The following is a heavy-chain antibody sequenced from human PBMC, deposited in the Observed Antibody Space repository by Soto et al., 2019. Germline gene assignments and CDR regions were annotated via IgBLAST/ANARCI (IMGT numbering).Heavy chain of an antibody. Sequence: PSETLSLTCAFYGGSFSGYQWTLIRQPPGEGLEWIGEINHSGSTNYNPSLKSRVTISVDTSKNQFSLKLSSVTAADTAVYYCARAPGPSSTAGYYFDYWGQGTLVTVSS. CDR1: GGSFSGYQ. D-gene: IGHD6-13*01. CDR3: ARAPGPSSTAGYYFDY. CDR2: INHSGST. V-gene: IGHV4-34*01. J-gene: IGHJ4*02.